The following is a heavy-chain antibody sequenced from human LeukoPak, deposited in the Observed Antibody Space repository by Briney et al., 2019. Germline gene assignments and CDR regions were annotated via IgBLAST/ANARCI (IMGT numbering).Heavy chain of an antibody. CDR3: ARSRTLKLTGSPYYYYYGMDV. Sequence: GSLRLSCAASGFTVSSNYMSWIRQPPGKGLEWIGEINHSGSTNYNPSLKSRVTISVDTSKNQFSLKLSSVTAADTAVYYCARSRTLKLTGSPYYYYYGMDVWGQGTTVTVSS. CDR2: INHSGST. CDR1: GFTVSSNY. J-gene: IGHJ6*02. D-gene: IGHD1-20*01. V-gene: IGHV4-34*01.